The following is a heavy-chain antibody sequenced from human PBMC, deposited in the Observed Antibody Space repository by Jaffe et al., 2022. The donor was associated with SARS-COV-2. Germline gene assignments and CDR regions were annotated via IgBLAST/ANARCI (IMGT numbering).Heavy chain of an antibody. V-gene: IGHV3-30*18. CDR1: GFTFSSYG. CDR2: ISYDGSNK. J-gene: IGHJ6*02. D-gene: IGHD4-17*01. Sequence: QVQLVESGGGVVQPGRSLRLSCAASGFTFSSYGMHWVRQAPGKGLEWVAVISYDGSNKYYADSVKGRFTISRDNSKNTLYLQMNSLRAEDTAVYYCAKDVQPYGDYYYYGMDVWGQGTTVTVSS. CDR3: AKDVQPYGDYYYYGMDV.